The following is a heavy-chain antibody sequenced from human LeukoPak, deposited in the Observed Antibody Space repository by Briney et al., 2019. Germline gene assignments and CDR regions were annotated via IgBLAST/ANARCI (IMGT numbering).Heavy chain of an antibody. CDR1: GFTVSSNY. CDR2: IKQDGSEK. CDR3: ARIAVAGVYYFDY. Sequence: GGSLRLSCAASGFTVSSNYMSWVRQAPGKGLEWVANIKQDGSEKYYVDSVKGRFTISRDNAKNSLYLQMNSLRAEDTAVYYCARIAVAGVYYFDYWGQGTLVTVSS. V-gene: IGHV3-7*01. D-gene: IGHD6-19*01. J-gene: IGHJ4*02.